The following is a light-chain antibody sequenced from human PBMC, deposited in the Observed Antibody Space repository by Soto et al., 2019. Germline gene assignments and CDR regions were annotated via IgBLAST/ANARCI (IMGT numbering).Light chain of an antibody. CDR3: QQYGSSPPLT. J-gene: IGKJ4*01. V-gene: IGKV3-20*01. Sequence: EIVLTQSPGTLSLSPGERATLSCRASQSVSSSYLAWYQHKPGQAPRLLIYGASSRATGIPDRFSGSGSGTDVTLSISRLEPEDFAVYYCQQYGSSPPLTFGGGTKVEIK. CDR1: QSVSSSY. CDR2: GAS.